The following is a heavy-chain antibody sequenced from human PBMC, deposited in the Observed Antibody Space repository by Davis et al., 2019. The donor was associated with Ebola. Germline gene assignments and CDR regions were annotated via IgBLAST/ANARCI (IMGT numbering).Heavy chain of an antibody. V-gene: IGHV1-46*03. J-gene: IGHJ5*02. CDR3: TRALGS. CDR2: INPSGGST. CDR1: GYTFTSYH. Sequence: AASVKVSCKASGYTFTSYHMNWVRQAPGQGLEWMGMINPSGGSTTYAQKFQGRVTMTRDTSTSTVYMELSSLTFEDTAMYYCTRALGSWGQGTLVTVSP. D-gene: IGHD7-27*01.